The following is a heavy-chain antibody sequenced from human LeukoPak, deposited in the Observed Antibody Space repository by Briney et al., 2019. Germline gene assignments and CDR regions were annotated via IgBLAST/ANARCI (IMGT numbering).Heavy chain of an antibody. Sequence: GGSLRLSCAASGCTFITYNMNWVRQARGRGLEWVSFVSGGSDTLYYADSVKGRLTVSIDNARSSLYLQMNSLRDEDTAVYFCARHSGYPSGSWWWYFDLWGRGILVTVSS. CDR2: VSGGSDTL. D-gene: IGHD3-10*01. V-gene: IGHV3-48*02. CDR1: GCTFITYN. CDR3: ARHSGYPSGSWWWYFDL. J-gene: IGHJ2*01.